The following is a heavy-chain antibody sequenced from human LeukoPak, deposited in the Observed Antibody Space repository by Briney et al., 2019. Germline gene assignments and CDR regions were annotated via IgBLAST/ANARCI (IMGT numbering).Heavy chain of an antibody. CDR3: AKEEMIVVVPGAFDI. J-gene: IGHJ3*02. CDR1: GFTFTKFW. CDR2: IQEDGKKE. V-gene: IGHV3-7*01. D-gene: IGHD3-22*01. Sequence: GESLRLSCEASGFTFTKFWMSWVRQAPGKGLEWVANIQEDGKKENYVDSVRGRFTISRDNAKNSIYLQMNSLRVEDTAVYYCAKEEMIVVVPGAFDIWGQGTMVTVSS.